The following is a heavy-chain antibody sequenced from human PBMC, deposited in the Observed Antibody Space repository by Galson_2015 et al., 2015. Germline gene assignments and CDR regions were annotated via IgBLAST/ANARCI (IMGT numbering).Heavy chain of an antibody. J-gene: IGHJ4*02. CDR2: ISYDGSNK. D-gene: IGHD6-13*01. CDR1: GFTFSSYG. Sequence: SLRLSCAASGFTFSSYGMHWVRQAPGKGLEWVAVISYDGSNKYYADSVRGRFTISRDNSKNTLYLQMNSLRAEDTAVYYCAKEVPVSSSSEYYFDYWGQGTLVTVSS. V-gene: IGHV3-30*18. CDR3: AKEVPVSSSSEYYFDY.